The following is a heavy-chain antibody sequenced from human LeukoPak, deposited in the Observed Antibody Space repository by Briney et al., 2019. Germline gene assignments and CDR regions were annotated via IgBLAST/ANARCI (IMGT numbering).Heavy chain of an antibody. CDR3: ARDPPLAPGAFDI. Sequence: SVKVSCKASGGTFSIYTISWVRQAPGQGLEWMGRIIPILGIANYAQKFQGRVTITADKSTSTAYMELSSLRSEDTAVYYCARDPPLAPGAFDIWGQGTMVTVSS. V-gene: IGHV1-69*04. J-gene: IGHJ3*02. D-gene: IGHD3-3*02. CDR2: IIPILGIA. CDR1: GGTFSIYT.